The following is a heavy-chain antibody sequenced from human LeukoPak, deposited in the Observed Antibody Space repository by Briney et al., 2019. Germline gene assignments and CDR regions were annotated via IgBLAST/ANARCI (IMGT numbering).Heavy chain of an antibody. J-gene: IGHJ4*02. CDR3: ARHDFPWYFDY. Sequence: WDTLSLTCTVSGGSVSGYYWGGIRQPPGKGLEWIGSIYYSGSTYYNPSLKSRVTISVDTSKNQFSLKLGSVTAADTAVYYCARHDFPWYFDYWGQGTLVTVSS. D-gene: IGHD3/OR15-3a*01. CDR1: GGSVSGYY. CDR2: IYYSGST. V-gene: IGHV4-39*01.